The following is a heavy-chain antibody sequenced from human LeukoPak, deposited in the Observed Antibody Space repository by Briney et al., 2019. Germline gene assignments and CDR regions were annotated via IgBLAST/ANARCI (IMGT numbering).Heavy chain of an antibody. V-gene: IGHV1-69*05. CDR3: ARGARVATMGIDY. CDR2: IIPIFGTA. Sequence: ASVKVSCKASGGTFSSYAISWVRQAPGRGLEWMGRIIPIFGTANYAQKFQGRVTITTDESTSTAYMELSSLRSEDTAVYYCARGARVATMGIDYWGQGTLVTVSS. CDR1: GGTFSSYA. D-gene: IGHD5-12*01. J-gene: IGHJ4*02.